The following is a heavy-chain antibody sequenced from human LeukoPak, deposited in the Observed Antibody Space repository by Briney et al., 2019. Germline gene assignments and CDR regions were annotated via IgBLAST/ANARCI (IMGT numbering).Heavy chain of an antibody. V-gene: IGHV5-51*01. J-gene: IGHJ3*02. CDR1: AYSFTTYW. CDR2: IHVGDSDS. Sequence: GDSLKISCKGSAYSFTTYWIAWVRQRPGKGLEWMGIIHVGDSDSRYSPSSQGQVTISADKSITTAYLQWSSLEASDTAMYYCARVYSNAFDIWGQGTMVTVSS. D-gene: IGHD6-13*01. CDR3: ARVYSNAFDI.